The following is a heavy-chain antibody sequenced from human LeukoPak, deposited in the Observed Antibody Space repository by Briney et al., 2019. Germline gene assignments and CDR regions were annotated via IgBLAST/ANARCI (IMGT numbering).Heavy chain of an antibody. CDR2: IKSKTDGGTT. Sequence: GGSLRLSCAASGFTISNAWMSWVPQAPGKGLEWVGRIKSKTDGGTTDYAAPVKGRFTISRDDSKNTLYLQMNSLKTEDTAVYYCTTGGSIQLWSTYYMDVWGKGTTVTVSS. J-gene: IGHJ6*03. CDR3: TTGGSIQLWSTYYMDV. CDR1: GFTISNAW. V-gene: IGHV3-15*01. D-gene: IGHD5-18*01.